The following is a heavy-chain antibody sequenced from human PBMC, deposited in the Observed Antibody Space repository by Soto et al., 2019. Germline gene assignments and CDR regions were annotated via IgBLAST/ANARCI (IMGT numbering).Heavy chain of an antibody. CDR3: AGGGTPIDY. J-gene: IGHJ4*02. CDR2: ISAYNGNT. V-gene: IGHV1-18*01. D-gene: IGHD3-16*01. CDR1: GYTFTNFG. Sequence: QVQLVQSGAEVKKPGASVKVSCKASGYTFTNFGISWVRQAPGQGLEWMGWISAYNGNTNDAQNFQGRVTMTTDTSTSTADTELRSLRSDDTAVYYSAGGGTPIDYWGQGTLVTVSS.